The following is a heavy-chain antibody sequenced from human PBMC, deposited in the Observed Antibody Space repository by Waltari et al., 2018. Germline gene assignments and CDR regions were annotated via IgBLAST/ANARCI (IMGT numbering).Heavy chain of an antibody. CDR2: ISPILGTA. D-gene: IGHD6-19*01. CDR1: GGTFSSYA. J-gene: IGHJ4*02. Sequence: QVQLVQSGAEVKKPGSSVKVSCKASGGTFSSYAISWVRQAPGQGLEWMGGISPILGTANYAQRVQGRVTMTADESTSTADMELRSLRSEDTAVYYCARGYQSSGWHYYFDYWGQGTLVTVSS. V-gene: IGHV1-69*13. CDR3: ARGYQSSGWHYYFDY.